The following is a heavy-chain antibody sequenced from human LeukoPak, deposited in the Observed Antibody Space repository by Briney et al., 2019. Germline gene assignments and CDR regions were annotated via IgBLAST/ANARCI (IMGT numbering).Heavy chain of an antibody. Sequence: PGGSLRLSCAASGFTVSSNYMSWVRQAPGKGLEWVSVIYSGGSTYYADSVKGRFTISRDNSKNTLYLQMNSLRAEDTAVYYWAKNSMIVVVSESLDYWGQGTLVTVSS. CDR3: AKNSMIVVVSESLDY. J-gene: IGHJ4*02. V-gene: IGHV3-53*01. CDR2: IYSGGST. CDR1: GFTVSSNY. D-gene: IGHD3-22*01.